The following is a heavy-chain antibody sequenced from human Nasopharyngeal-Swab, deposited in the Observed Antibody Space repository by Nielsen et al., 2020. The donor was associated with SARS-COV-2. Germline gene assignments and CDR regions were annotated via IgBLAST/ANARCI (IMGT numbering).Heavy chain of an antibody. CDR2: INHSGST. V-gene: IGHV4-34*01. CDR3: ARERVRVLLWFGEFGMDV. Sequence: SETLSLTSAVYGGSFSGYYWSWIRQPSGKGLEWIGEINHSGSTNYNPSLKSRVTISVDTSKNQFSLKLSSVTAADTAVYYCARERVRVLLWFGEFGMDVWGQGTTVTVSS. D-gene: IGHD3-10*01. J-gene: IGHJ6*02. CDR1: GGSFSGYY.